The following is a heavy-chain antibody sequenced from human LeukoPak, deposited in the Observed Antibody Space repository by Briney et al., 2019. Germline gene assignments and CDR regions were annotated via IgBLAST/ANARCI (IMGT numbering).Heavy chain of an antibody. V-gene: IGHV4-59*01. CDR3: ARGPKFYFDY. Sequence: SETLSLTCTVSGGSISSYYWSWIRRPPGKGLEWIGYIYYSGSTNYNPSLKSRVTISVDTSKSQFSLKLSSVTAADTAVYYCARGPKFYFDYWGQGTLVTVSS. CDR1: GGSISSYY. J-gene: IGHJ4*02. CDR2: IYYSGST.